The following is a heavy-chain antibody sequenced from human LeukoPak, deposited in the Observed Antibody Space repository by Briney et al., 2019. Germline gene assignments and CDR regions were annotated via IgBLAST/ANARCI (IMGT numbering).Heavy chain of an antibody. D-gene: IGHD2-2*01. CDR1: GFSFSSYS. Sequence: GGSLRLSCAASGFSFSSYSMNWVRQAPGKGLEWVSSISSSSSYIDYADSVEGRFTISRDNAKNSLYLQMNSLRAEDTAVYYCARSMVYPPASYCSSTSCPDYWGQGTLVTVSS. V-gene: IGHV3-21*01. J-gene: IGHJ4*02. CDR3: ARSMVYPPASYCSSTSCPDY. CDR2: ISSSSSYI.